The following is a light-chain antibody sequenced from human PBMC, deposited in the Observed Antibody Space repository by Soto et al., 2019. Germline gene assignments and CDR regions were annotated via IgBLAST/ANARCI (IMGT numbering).Light chain of an antibody. CDR3: QQRSNWPIT. Sequence: ENRFIQSAATPSLSPWDRNTLSCRASQSVSSYLAWYQQKPGQAPRLLIYDASNRATGIPARFSGSGSGTDFTLTISSLEPEDFAVYYCQQRSNWPITFGQGTRLEIK. CDR2: DAS. CDR1: QSVSSY. J-gene: IGKJ5*01. V-gene: IGKV3-11*01.